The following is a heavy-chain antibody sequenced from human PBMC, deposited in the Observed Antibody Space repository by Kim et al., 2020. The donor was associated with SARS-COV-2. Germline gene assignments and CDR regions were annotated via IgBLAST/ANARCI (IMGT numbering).Heavy chain of an antibody. CDR3: ARGSYYYGSGSYPY. CDR2: IYYSGST. D-gene: IGHD3-10*01. Sequence: SETLSLTCTVSGGSISSSSYYWGWIRQPPGKGLEWIGSIYYSGSTYYNPSLKSRVTISVDTSKNQFSLKLSSVTAADTAVYYCARGSYYYGSGSYPYWGQGTLVTVSS. CDR1: GGSISSSSYY. J-gene: IGHJ4*02. V-gene: IGHV4-39*01.